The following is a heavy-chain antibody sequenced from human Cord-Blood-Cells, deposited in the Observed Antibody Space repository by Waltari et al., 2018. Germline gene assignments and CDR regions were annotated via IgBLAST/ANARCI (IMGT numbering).Heavy chain of an antibody. Sequence: QVQLVESGGGVVQPGRSLSLACAASGFTCGSFARHWIRQATGKGLEWVAVISYDGSNKYYADSVKGRFTISRDNSKNTLYLQMNSLRAEDTAVYYCARRRGRQLWLDLPDYWGQGTLVTVSS. D-gene: IGHD5-18*01. CDR1: GFTCGSFA. CDR3: ARRRGRQLWLDLPDY. V-gene: IGHV3-30-3*01. CDR2: ISYDGSNK. J-gene: IGHJ4*02.